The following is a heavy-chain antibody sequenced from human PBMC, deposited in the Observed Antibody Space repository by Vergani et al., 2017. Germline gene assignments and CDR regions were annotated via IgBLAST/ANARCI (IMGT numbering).Heavy chain of an antibody. CDR3: ARDGRLLWFGEPTSAFDI. D-gene: IGHD3-10*01. V-gene: IGHV1-69*01. CDR2: IIPIFGTA. CDR1: GGTFSSYA. Sequence: QVQLVQSGAEVKKPGSSVKVSCKASGGTFSSYAISWVRQAPGQGLEWMGGIIPIFGTANYAQKFQGRVTITADESTSTAYMELSRLRSEDTAVYYCARDGRLLWFGEPTSAFDIWGQGTMVTVSS. J-gene: IGHJ3*02.